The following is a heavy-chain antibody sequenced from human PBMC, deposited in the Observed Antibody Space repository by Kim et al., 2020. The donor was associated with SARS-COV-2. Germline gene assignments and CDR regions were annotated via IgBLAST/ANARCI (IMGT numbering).Heavy chain of an antibody. CDR1: GFTFSSYA. CDR3: AKETYYYDSSGYYYLLDYYYGMDV. J-gene: IGHJ6*02. D-gene: IGHD3-22*01. Sequence: GGSLRLSCAASGFTFSSYAMHWVRQAPGKGLEWVAVIWYDGSNKYYADSVKGRFTISRDNSKNTLYLQMNSLRAEDTAGYYCAKETYYYDSSGYYYLLDYYYGMDVWGQGTTVTVSS. CDR2: IWYDGSNK. V-gene: IGHV3-33*06.